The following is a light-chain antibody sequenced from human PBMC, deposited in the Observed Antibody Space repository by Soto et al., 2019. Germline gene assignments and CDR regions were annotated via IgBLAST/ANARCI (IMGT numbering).Light chain of an antibody. CDR3: QQSYSTPQT. V-gene: IGKV1-39*01. Sequence: DIQMTQSPSSLSASVGDRVTITCRASQTVSSYLNWYQQKPGKAPKLLIYAASSLHSGVPSRFSGSGSGTDFTLTISSLQPGDFATYYCQQSYSTPQTFGQGTKVEIK. CDR1: QTVSSY. CDR2: AAS. J-gene: IGKJ1*01.